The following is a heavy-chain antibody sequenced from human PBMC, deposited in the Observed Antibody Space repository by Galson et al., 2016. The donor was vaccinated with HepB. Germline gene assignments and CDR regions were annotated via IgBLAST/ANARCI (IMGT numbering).Heavy chain of an antibody. D-gene: IGHD6-13*01. CDR2: ISSSSSTI. J-gene: IGHJ3*01. V-gene: IGHV3-48*02. CDR3: ARDRWQEGSSWQFDY. Sequence: SLRLSCAASGFTFSSYSMNWVRQAPGKGLEWVSYISSSSSTIYYADSVKGRFTISRDNAKNSLYLQMNSLRDEDTAVYYCARDRWQEGSSWQFDYWGQGTKVTVSS. CDR1: GFTFSSYS.